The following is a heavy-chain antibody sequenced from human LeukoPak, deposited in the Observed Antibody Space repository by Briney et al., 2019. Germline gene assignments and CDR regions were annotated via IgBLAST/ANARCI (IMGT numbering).Heavy chain of an antibody. D-gene: IGHD3-3*01. Sequence: PSETLSLTCTVSGGSISSSSYYWGWIRQPPGKGLEWIGSIYYSGSTYYNPSLKSRVTISVDTSKNQFSLKLSSVTAADTAVYYCARIADQIFGFDYWGQGTLVTVSS. CDR1: GGSISSSSYY. CDR2: IYYSGST. V-gene: IGHV4-39*01. CDR3: ARIADQIFGFDY. J-gene: IGHJ4*02.